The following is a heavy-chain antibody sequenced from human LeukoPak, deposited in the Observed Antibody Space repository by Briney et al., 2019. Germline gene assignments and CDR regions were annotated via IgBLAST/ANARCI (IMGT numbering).Heavy chain of an antibody. CDR3: AKDREYDFWSGYLND. Sequence: GGSLRLSCTASGFTFSYYGMHWVRQAPGKGLEWVAFIRYDGNDKYYAASVKGRFTISRDNSKNTLYLQMNSLRAEDTAVYYCAKDREYDFWSGYLNDWGQGTLVTVSS. J-gene: IGHJ4*02. D-gene: IGHD3-3*01. CDR1: GFTFSYYG. CDR2: IRYDGNDK. V-gene: IGHV3-30*02.